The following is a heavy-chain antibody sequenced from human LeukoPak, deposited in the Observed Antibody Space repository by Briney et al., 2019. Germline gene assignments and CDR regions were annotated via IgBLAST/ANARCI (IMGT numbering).Heavy chain of an antibody. Sequence: LETLSLTCTVSGYSISSGYYWAWIRQPPGKGLEWIGSIFHTGSTYHNPSLKSRVTISVDTSKNQFSLKLNSVTAADTAVYYCARDWGVSARPGYMDVWGKGTTVTVSS. V-gene: IGHV4-38-2*02. CDR1: GYSISSGYY. D-gene: IGHD6-6*01. J-gene: IGHJ6*03. CDR2: IFHTGST. CDR3: ARDWGVSARPGYMDV.